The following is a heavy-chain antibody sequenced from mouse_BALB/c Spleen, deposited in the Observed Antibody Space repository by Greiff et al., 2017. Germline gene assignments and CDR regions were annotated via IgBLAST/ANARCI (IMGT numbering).Heavy chain of an antibody. CDR2: ISSGGSYT. CDR3: ARKGFYGLDY. Sequence: EVKLVESGGGLVKPGGSLKLSCAASGFTFSSYAMSWVRQTPEKRLEWVASISSGGSYTYYPDTVTGRFTISRDNAKNTLYLEMSSLRSEDTAMYYCARKGFYGLDYWGQGTSVTVSA. V-gene: IGHV5-9-4*01. J-gene: IGHJ4*01. CDR1: GFTFSSYA. D-gene: IGHD1-1*02.